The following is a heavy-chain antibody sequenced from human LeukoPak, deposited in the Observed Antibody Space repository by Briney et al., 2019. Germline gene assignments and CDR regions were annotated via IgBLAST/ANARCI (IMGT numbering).Heavy chain of an antibody. Sequence: KPGGSLRLSCAASGFKFSDYYMNWIRQAPGKGLEWVSQISKTSSYTNYADSVKGRFTISRDNAKNSLYLQMNSLRAEDTAVYYCARDRGGRYNWNPQAVDYWGQGTLVTVSS. D-gene: IGHD1-1*01. CDR2: ISKTSSYT. V-gene: IGHV3-11*06. CDR1: GFKFSDYY. CDR3: ARDRGGRYNWNPQAVDY. J-gene: IGHJ4*02.